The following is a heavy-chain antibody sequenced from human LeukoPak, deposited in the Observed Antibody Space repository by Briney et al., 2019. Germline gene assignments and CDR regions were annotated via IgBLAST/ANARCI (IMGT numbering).Heavy chain of an antibody. CDR3: ARQGVFPNPDAFDI. J-gene: IGHJ3*02. CDR1: GGSISSYY. V-gene: IGHV4-59*08. D-gene: IGHD6-13*01. CDR2: IYYSGST. Sequence: SETLSHTCTVSGGSISSYYWSWIRQPPGKGLEWIGYIYYSGSTNYNPSLKSRVTISVDTSKNQFSLKLSSVTAADTAVYYCARQGVFPNPDAFDIWGQGTMVTVSS.